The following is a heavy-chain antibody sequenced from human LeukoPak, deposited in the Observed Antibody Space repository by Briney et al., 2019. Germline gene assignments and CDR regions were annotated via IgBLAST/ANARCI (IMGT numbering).Heavy chain of an antibody. CDR1: GFTVSSNY. CDR3: AKAPILVSGSLDY. Sequence: GGSLRLSCAASGFTVSSNYMSWVRQAPGKGLEWVSVIYSGGSTYYADSVKGRFTISRDNSKNTLYLQMNSLRAEDTAVYYCAKAPILVSGSLDYWGQGTLVTVSS. CDR2: IYSGGST. D-gene: IGHD5/OR15-5a*01. V-gene: IGHV3-53*01. J-gene: IGHJ4*02.